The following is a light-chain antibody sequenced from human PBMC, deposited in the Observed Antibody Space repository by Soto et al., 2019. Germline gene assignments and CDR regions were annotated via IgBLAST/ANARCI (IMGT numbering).Light chain of an antibody. CDR1: QSVRSN. CDR2: DAS. CDR3: QQYNNWPPWT. Sequence: EIVMTQSPATLSVSAGERATLSCRARQSVRSNLAWYQQKPGQAPRLLIYDASTRATGIPARFSGSGSGTEFILTISSLQSEDFAVYYCQQYNNWPPWTFGQGTKVDIK. V-gene: IGKV3D-15*01. J-gene: IGKJ1*01.